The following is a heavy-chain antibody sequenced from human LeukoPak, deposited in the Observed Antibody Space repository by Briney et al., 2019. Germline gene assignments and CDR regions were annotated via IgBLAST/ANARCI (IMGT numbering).Heavy chain of an antibody. V-gene: IGHV4-59*01. CDR1: GASISSYS. CDR3: ATHDSAVMVTSAFDF. D-gene: IGHD3-22*01. J-gene: IGHJ5*01. Sequence: PSPTLSPTYTVSGASISSYSWSWIRQAPGEGLEWLGNIHYSGNTNYNPSPSLRGRVTISLDMPKNQFSLNLNSVTAADTAVYYCATHDSAVMVTSAFDFWGQGILVTVSS. CDR2: IHYSGNT.